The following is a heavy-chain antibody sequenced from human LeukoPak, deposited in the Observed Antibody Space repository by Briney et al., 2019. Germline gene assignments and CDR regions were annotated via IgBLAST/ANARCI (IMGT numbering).Heavy chain of an antibody. D-gene: IGHD6-13*01. CDR1: GFTFSSYA. Sequence: PGGSLRLSCAASGFTFSSYAMSWVRQAPGKGLEWVSAISGSGGSTYYADSVKGRFTISRDNAKNSLYLQMNSLRAEDTAVYYCARDFYSSWYVDWGQGTLVTVSS. V-gene: IGHV3-23*01. CDR3: ARDFYSSWYVD. J-gene: IGHJ4*02. CDR2: ISGSGGST.